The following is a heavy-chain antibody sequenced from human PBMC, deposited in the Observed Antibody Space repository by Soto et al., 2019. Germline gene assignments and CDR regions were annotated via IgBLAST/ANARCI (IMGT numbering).Heavy chain of an antibody. CDR1: GFTFSSYS. D-gene: IGHD2-2*01. J-gene: IGHJ5*02. V-gene: IGHV3-21*01. CDR3: ARDLGRIPAATSGWFDP. Sequence: PGGFLRLSCAASGFTFSSYSMNWVRQAPGKGLEWVSSISSSSSYIYYADSVKGRFTISRDNAKNSLYLQMNSLRAEDTAVYYCARDLGRIPAATSGWFDPWGQGTLVTVSS. CDR2: ISSSSSYI.